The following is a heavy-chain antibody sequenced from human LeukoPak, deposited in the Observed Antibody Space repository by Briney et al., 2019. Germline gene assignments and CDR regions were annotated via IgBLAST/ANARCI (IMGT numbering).Heavy chain of an antibody. J-gene: IGHJ6*03. V-gene: IGHV4-38-2*02. Sequence: PSETLSLTCTVSGYSISSGYYWGWIRPPPGKGLEWIGSIYHSGSTYYNPSLKSRVTISVDTSKNQFSLKLSSVTAADTAVYYCARDYGAVRGVITSGGYYYMDVWGKGTTVTVSS. D-gene: IGHD3-10*01. CDR3: ARDYGAVRGVITSGGYYYMDV. CDR1: GYSISSGYY. CDR2: IYHSGST.